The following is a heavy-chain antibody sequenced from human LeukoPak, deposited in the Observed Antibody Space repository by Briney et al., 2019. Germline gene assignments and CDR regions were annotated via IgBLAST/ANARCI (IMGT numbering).Heavy chain of an antibody. CDR3: ASAAAGYDDAFDI. J-gene: IGHJ3*02. D-gene: IGHD6-13*01. CDR1: GGSFSGYY. CDR2: INHSGST. V-gene: IGHV4-34*01. Sequence: SETLSLTCAVYGGSFSGYYWSWIRQPPGKGLEWIGEINHSGSTNYNPSLKSRVTISVDTSKNQFSLKLSSVTAADTAVYYCASAAAGYDDAFDIWGQGTMVTVSS.